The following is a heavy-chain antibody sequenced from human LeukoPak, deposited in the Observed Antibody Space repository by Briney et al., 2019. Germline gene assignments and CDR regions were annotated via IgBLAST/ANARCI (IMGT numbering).Heavy chain of an antibody. CDR3: TRARHGNCYWDH. J-gene: IGHJ4*02. Sequence: GESLKISCKDSECSFTNYWIGWVRQMPGKGLEWMGIIRPDDSDTRYSPSFQGQVTISADKSTSTAYLQWSSLKASDTAMYYCTRARHGNCYWDHWGQGTLVTVSS. V-gene: IGHV5-51*01. CDR1: ECSFTNYW. D-gene: IGHD1-7*01. CDR2: IRPDDSDT.